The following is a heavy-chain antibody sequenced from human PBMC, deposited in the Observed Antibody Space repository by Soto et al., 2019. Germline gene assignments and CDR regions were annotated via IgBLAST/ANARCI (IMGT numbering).Heavy chain of an antibody. J-gene: IGHJ5*02. CDR2: ISSSSSYI. V-gene: IGHV3-21*01. Sequence: EVQLVESGGGLVKPGGSLRLSCAASGFTFSSYSMNWVRQAPGKGLEWVSSISSSSSYIYYADSVKGRFTISRDNAKNSLYLQMNSLRAEDTAVYYCARASYYGSGSYLGDWFDPWGQGTLVTVSS. D-gene: IGHD3-10*01. CDR3: ARASYYGSGSYLGDWFDP. CDR1: GFTFSSYS.